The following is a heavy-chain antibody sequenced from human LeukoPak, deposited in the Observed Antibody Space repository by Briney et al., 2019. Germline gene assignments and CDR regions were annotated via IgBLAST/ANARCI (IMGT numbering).Heavy chain of an antibody. CDR2: ISWNSGSI. D-gene: IGHD3-10*01. V-gene: IGHV3-9*01. CDR1: GFTFDDYA. J-gene: IGHJ1*01. Sequence: GGSLRLSCAASGFTFDDYAMHWVRQAPGKGLEWVSGISWNSGSIGYADSVKGRFTISRDNAKNSLYLQMNSPRAEDTALYYCSVVWFGELFNEYFQHWGQGTLVTVSS. CDR3: SVVWFGELFNEYFQH.